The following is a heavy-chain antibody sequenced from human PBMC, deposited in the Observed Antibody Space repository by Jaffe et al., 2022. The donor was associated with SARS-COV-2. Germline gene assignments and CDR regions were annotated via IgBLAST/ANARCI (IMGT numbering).Heavy chain of an antibody. D-gene: IGHD6-19*01. Sequence: QVQLVESGGGVVQPGRSLRLSCAASGFTFSSYAMHWVRQAPGKGLEWVAVISYDGSNKYYADSVKGRFTISRDNSKNTLYLQMNSLRAEDTAVYYCASLGWLVYYGMDVWGQGTTVTVSS. CDR3: ASLGWLVYYGMDV. CDR1: GFTFSSYA. J-gene: IGHJ6*02. V-gene: IGHV3-30-3*01. CDR2: ISYDGSNK.